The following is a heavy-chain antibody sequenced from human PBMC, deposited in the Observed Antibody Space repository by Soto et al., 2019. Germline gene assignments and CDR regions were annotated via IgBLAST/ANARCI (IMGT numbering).Heavy chain of an antibody. J-gene: IGHJ4*02. CDR2: FDPEDGET. D-gene: IGHD1-26*01. V-gene: IGHV1-24*01. Sequence: ASVKVSCKASGGTFSSYTISWVRQAPGKGLEWVGGFDPEDGETIYAQKFQGRVTMTEDTSTDTAYMELSSLRSEDTAVYYCATSGSYYFFDYWGQGTLVTVSS. CDR3: ATSGSYYFFDY. CDR1: GGTFSSYT.